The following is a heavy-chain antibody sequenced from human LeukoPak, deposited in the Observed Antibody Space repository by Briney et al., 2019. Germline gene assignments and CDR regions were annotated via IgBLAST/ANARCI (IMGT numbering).Heavy chain of an antibody. D-gene: IGHD1-1*01. CDR2: ITNSGDNT. V-gene: IGHV3-23*01. Sequence: GGSLRLSCAASGFTFRSNTMNWVRQAPGMGLEWVSTITNSGDNTYYADSVKGLFTISRDNSKNTVYLQMTSLRAEDTAVYYCVKDRQHGCWGQGALVTVSP. CDR3: VKDRQHGC. CDR1: GFTFRSNT. J-gene: IGHJ4*02.